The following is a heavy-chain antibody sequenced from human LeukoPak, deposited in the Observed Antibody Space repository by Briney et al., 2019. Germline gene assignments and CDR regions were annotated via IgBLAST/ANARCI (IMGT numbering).Heavy chain of an antibody. CDR1: GFTFSNYG. D-gene: IGHD1-26*01. V-gene: IGHV3-30*02. J-gene: IGHJ3*02. Sequence: GGSLRLSCAASGFTFSNYGMHWVRQAPGKGLEWVATIRYDGFNKYYADSLKGRFTISRDNSKNTLYLQMNSLRAEDTAVYYCAKKTIVGATVDAFDIWGQGTMVIVSS. CDR3: AKKTIVGATVDAFDI. CDR2: IRYDGFNK.